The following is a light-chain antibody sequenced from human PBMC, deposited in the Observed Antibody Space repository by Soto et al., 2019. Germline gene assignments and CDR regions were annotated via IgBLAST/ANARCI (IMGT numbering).Light chain of an antibody. J-gene: IGKJ2*01. V-gene: IGKV3-20*01. Sequence: EIVLTQSPGTLSLSPGERATLSCRASQSLTSSYLAWYQQKPGQAPRLLIYGASSRATGIPDRFSGSGSGTDFTLTISRLEPEDFAVYYCQQYASSPPSYTFGQGTQLEIK. CDR1: QSLTSSY. CDR2: GAS. CDR3: QQYASSPPSYT.